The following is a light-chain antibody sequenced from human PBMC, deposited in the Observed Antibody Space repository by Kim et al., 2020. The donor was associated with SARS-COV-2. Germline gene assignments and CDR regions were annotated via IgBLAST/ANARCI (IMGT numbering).Light chain of an antibody. CDR2: ATS. V-gene: IGKV1-39*01. J-gene: IGKJ2*01. CDR1: QTISGY. CDR3: QQSYSTPYT. Sequence: DIQMTQSPSSLSASVGDRVTINCRASQTISGYLNWYQQKPGKAPKLLIYATSSLQSGVPSRFSGSASGTDFTLTISSLQPEDFATYYCQQSYSTPYTFGQGTKLDI.